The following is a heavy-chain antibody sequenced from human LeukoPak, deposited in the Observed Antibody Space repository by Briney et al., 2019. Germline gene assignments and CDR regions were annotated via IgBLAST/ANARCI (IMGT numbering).Heavy chain of an antibody. D-gene: IGHD3-3*01. V-gene: IGHV3-23*01. CDR2: ISGSGGST. J-gene: IGHJ4*02. Sequence: GRSLRLSCAASGFTFSSYAMSWVRQAPGKGLEWVSAISGSGGSTYYADSVKGRFTISRDNSKNTLYLQMNSLRAEDTAVYYRANLEGLLDYWGQGTLVTVSS. CDR1: GFTFSSYA. CDR3: ANLEGLLDY.